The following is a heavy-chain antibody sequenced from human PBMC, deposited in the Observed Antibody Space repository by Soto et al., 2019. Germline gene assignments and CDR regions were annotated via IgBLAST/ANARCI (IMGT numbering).Heavy chain of an antibody. Sequence: GGSLRLSCAASGFTFISYDMIWVRQAPGKGLEWVSYISSSGSSTSYADSVKGRFTISRDNAKNSLYLQMDSLRGDDTAVYYCARGRGWGATNDYWGQGTLVTVSS. D-gene: IGHD3-16*01. CDR1: GFTFISYD. CDR3: ARGRGWGATNDY. V-gene: IGHV3-48*03. J-gene: IGHJ4*02. CDR2: ISSSGSST.